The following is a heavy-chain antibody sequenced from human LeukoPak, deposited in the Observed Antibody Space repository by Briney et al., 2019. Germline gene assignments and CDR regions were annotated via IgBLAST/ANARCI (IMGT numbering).Heavy chain of an antibody. Sequence: SETLSLTCAVYGGSFSGYYWSWIRQPPGKGLEWIGEINHSGSTNYNPSLKSRVTISVDTSKNQFSLKLSSVTAADTAMYYCAGDRDGIFDYWGQGTLVTVSS. CDR2: INHSGST. V-gene: IGHV4-34*01. J-gene: IGHJ4*02. CDR1: GGSFSGYY. D-gene: IGHD3-10*01. CDR3: AGDRDGIFDY.